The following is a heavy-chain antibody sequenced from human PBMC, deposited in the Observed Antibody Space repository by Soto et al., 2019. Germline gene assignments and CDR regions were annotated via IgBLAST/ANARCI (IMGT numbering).Heavy chain of an antibody. Sequence: QVQLQESGPRLVRPSETLSLTCTVSGGSISNYYWSWIRQPPGKGLSWIGYIYYSGSIKHNPSLRSRVTISVDTSKNPVSLGLSSVTAADTAVYYCARHEYCSGGSCSPGRWFDPWGQGTLVTVSS. CDR3: ARHEYCSGGSCSPGRWFDP. CDR1: GGSISNYY. D-gene: IGHD2-15*01. J-gene: IGHJ5*02. V-gene: IGHV4-59*08. CDR2: IYYSGSI.